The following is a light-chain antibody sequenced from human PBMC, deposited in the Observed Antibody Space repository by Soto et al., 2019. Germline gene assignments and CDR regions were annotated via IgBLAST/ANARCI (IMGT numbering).Light chain of an antibody. Sequence: QSALTQPASVSGSPGQSITISCTGTSSEVGGYNYVSWYQQHPGKAPKLMIYDVSNRPSGVSNRFSGSKSGNTASLTISGLQAEDEADYYCSSYTSSSTLFGGXTQLTV. CDR2: DVS. CDR3: SSYTSSSTL. J-gene: IGLJ2*01. V-gene: IGLV2-14*01. CDR1: SSEVGGYNY.